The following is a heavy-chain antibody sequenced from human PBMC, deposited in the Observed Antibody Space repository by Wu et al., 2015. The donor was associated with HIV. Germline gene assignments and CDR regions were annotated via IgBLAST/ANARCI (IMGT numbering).Heavy chain of an antibody. CDR2: INPNTGNT. D-gene: IGHD3-9*01. V-gene: IGHV1-8*01. Sequence: QIQLVQSGAEVKKPGASVKVSCKASGYTFADHDVVWVRQAAGQGLEWMGWINPNTGNTDYAHNFRARLSMTTDVSTATAFIELTSLRSEDTAVYYCARRLVLAGSASDLWGQGDNGHRLF. CDR3: ARRLVLAGSASDL. J-gene: IGHJ3*01. CDR1: GYTFADHD.